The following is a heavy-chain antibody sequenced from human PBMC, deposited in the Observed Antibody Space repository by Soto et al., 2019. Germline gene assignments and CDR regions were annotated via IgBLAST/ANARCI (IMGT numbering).Heavy chain of an antibody. D-gene: IGHD3-16*01. CDR1: GFTFDDYA. V-gene: IGHV3-9*01. Sequence: DVQLVESGGGLVQPGRSLRLSCAASGFTFDDYAMHWVRQAPGKGLEWVSGISWNSGSIGYADSVKGRFTISRDNAKNSLYLQMNSLRAEDTALYYCAKDGRGEVGYYYMDVWGKGTTVAVSS. J-gene: IGHJ6*03. CDR2: ISWNSGSI. CDR3: AKDGRGEVGYYYMDV.